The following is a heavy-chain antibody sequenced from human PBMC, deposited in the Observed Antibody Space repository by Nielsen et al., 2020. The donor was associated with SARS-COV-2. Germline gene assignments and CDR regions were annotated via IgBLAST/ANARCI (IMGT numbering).Heavy chain of an antibody. V-gene: IGHV1-18*01. D-gene: IGHD1-26*01. CDR2: ISASNGDT. Sequence: ASVKVSCKASGFTLTSYGITWVRQAPGQGLEWMGWISASNGDTNYVQKLQGRVTMTTVTSTSTAYIELRSLRSDDTAVYYCARGATGGALDIWGQGTMVTVSS. J-gene: IGHJ3*02. CDR1: GFTLTSYG. CDR3: ARGATGGALDI.